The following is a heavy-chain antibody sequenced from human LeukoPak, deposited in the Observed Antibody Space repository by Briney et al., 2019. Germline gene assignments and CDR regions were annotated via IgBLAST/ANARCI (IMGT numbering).Heavy chain of an antibody. CDR3: ARGDGYNDAEYLQH. J-gene: IGHJ1*01. D-gene: IGHD5-24*01. V-gene: IGHV3-33*01. Sequence: GGSLGLSCAASGFTFSSYGTHWARQAPGKGLEWVAVIWYDGSNKYYGDSVMGRFTISRDNSKKTLYLQMNSLRVEDTAVYYCARGDGYNDAEYLQHWGQGTLVTVS. CDR1: GFTFSSYG. CDR2: IWYDGSNK.